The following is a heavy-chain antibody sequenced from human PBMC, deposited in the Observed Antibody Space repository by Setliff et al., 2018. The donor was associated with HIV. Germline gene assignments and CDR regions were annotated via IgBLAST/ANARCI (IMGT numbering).Heavy chain of an antibody. CDR2: TNNDGSIT. CDR1: GFTLSDHW. J-gene: IGHJ4*02. D-gene: IGHD6-13*01. V-gene: IGHV3-74*01. CDR3: AREDSSWYGSLDY. Sequence: PGGSLRLSCAASGFTLSDHWMHWVRQVPGKGLVWVSRTNNDGSITNYADFVKGRFTMSRDSAKNTAYLQMNSLRAEDMAIYYCAREDSSWYGSLDYWGQGTPVTVSS.